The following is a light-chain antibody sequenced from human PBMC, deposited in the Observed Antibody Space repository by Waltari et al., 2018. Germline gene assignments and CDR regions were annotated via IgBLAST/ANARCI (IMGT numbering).Light chain of an antibody. CDR1: NLGEKY. V-gene: IGLV3-1*01. Sequence: SYELTQPPSVSVAPGQTSSRTCPGDNLGEKYACWYQQTPGQSPVLVIYQDSKRPSGIPERFSGSNSGNTATLTISGTQAMDEADYYCQAWDSSTDVVFGGGTKLTVL. CDR2: QDS. CDR3: QAWDSSTDVV. J-gene: IGLJ2*01.